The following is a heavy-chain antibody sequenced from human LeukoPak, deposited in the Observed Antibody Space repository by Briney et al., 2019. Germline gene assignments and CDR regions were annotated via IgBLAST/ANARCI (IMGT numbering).Heavy chain of an antibody. Sequence: SETLSLTCTVSGGSISSGDYYWSWIRQPPGKGLEWIGYIYYSGSTYYNPSLKSRVTISVDTSKNQFPLKLSSVTAADTAVYYCASRVWSGYYEPRNDWFDPWGQGTLVTVSS. V-gene: IGHV4-30-4*08. CDR2: IYYSGST. D-gene: IGHD3-3*01. J-gene: IGHJ5*02. CDR1: GGSISSGDYY. CDR3: ASRVWSGYYEPRNDWFDP.